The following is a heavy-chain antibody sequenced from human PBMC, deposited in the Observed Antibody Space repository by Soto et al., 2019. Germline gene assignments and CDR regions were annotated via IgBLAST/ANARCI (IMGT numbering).Heavy chain of an antibody. V-gene: IGHV4-61*01. Sequence: PSDTLSLTCTVSGGSVSSGSYYWSWIRQPPGKGLEWIGYIYYSGSTNYNPSLKSRVTISVDTSKNQFSLKLSSVTAADTAVYYCARLSGAIAAAGGLDPWGQGTLVTVSS. D-gene: IGHD6-13*01. CDR3: ARLSGAIAAAGGLDP. CDR1: GGSVSSGSYY. CDR2: IYYSGST. J-gene: IGHJ5*02.